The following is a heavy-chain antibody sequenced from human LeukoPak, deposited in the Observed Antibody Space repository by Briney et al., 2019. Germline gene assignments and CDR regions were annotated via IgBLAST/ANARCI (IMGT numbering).Heavy chain of an antibody. CDR1: GFTFSTYA. V-gene: IGHV3-64*01. CDR2: ISTNGGGT. J-gene: IGHJ4*02. D-gene: IGHD2-15*01. Sequence: PGGSLRLSCAASGFTFSTYAMHWVRQTPGKGLEYVSAISTNGGGTYYANSVKGRFTISRDSSKNTLYLQMGSLRAEDMAVYYCARYCSGVSCYSGYDYWGQGTLVTVSS. CDR3: ARYCSGVSCYSGYDY.